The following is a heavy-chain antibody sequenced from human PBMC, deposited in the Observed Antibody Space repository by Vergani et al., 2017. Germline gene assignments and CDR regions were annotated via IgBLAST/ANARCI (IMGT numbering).Heavy chain of an antibody. V-gene: IGHV4-34*01. J-gene: IGHJ6*03. D-gene: IGHD3-10*01. Sequence: QVQLQQWGAGLLQPSETLSLTCAVYGGSFSGYYWSWIRQPPGKGLEWIGEINHSGSTNYNPSLKSRVTTSVDTSKNQFSLKLSSVTAADTAVYYCARGRSPINTMVRGRLPYYYMDVWGKGTTVTVSS. CDR1: GGSFSGYY. CDR3: ARGRSPINTMVRGRLPYYYMDV. CDR2: INHSGST.